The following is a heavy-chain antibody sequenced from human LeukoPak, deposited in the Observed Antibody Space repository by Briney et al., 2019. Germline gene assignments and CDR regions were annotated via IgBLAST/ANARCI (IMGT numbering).Heavy chain of an antibody. V-gene: IGHV1-2*04. Sequence: AASVKVSCKASGYTFTGYYMHWVRQAPGQGLEWMGWINPNSGGTNYAQKFQGWVTMTRDTSISTAYMELSRLRSDDTAVYYCARDSWYYGSGRSSYYYGMDVWGQGTTVTVSS. CDR2: INPNSGGT. CDR3: ARDSWYYGSGRSSYYYGMDV. J-gene: IGHJ6*02. D-gene: IGHD3-10*01. CDR1: GYTFTGYY.